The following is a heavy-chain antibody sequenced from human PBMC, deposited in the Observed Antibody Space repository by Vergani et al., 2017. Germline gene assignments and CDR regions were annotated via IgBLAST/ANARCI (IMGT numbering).Heavy chain of an antibody. D-gene: IGHD3-9*01. CDR2: IYRTGRT. CDR1: GFSIDNGYY. V-gene: IGHV4-38-2*01. CDR3: ARRSGIVYDIFSGTQYFFDF. Sequence: QVQLPESGPGLVKPSETLSLTCAVSGFSIDNGYYWDWLRQPPGKGLEWIGSIYRTGRTHFNPSLKSRVTISVDTSNNHFSLRLNSLTAADTAVYYCARRSGIVYDIFSGTQYFFDFWGQGTLVTVSS. J-gene: IGHJ4*02.